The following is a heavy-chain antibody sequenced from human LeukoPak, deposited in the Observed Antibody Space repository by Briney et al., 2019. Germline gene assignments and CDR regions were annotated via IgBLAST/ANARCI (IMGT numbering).Heavy chain of an antibody. CDR2: INPSGGGT. V-gene: IGHV1-46*01. Sequence: ASVKVSCKASGYTFTSYYMHWVRQAPGQGLEWMGIINPSGGGTSYAQKFQGRVTMTRDTSISTAYMELSRLRSDDTAVYYCARSWGSEWYFDLWGRGTLVTVSS. D-gene: IGHD7-27*01. CDR1: GYTFTSYY. CDR3: ARSWGSEWYFDL. J-gene: IGHJ2*01.